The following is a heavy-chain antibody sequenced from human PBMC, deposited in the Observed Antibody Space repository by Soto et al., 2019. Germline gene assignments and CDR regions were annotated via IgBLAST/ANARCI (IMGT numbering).Heavy chain of an antibody. V-gene: IGHV3-23*01. CDR2: ISGSGGST. CDR1: GFTFSSYA. D-gene: IGHD2-2*01. J-gene: IGHJ5*02. CDR3: ARDSVRDIVLVPAAKRNWFDP. Sequence: GGSLRLSCAASGFTFSSYAMSWVRQAPGKGLEWVSGISGSGGSTYYADSVKGRFTISRDTSKNTLYLQMNSLRAEDTAVYYCARDSVRDIVLVPAAKRNWFDPWGQGTLVTVSS.